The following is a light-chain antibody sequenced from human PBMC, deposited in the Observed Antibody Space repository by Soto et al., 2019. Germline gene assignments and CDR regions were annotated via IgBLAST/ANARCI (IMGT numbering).Light chain of an antibody. CDR3: QHYNIYSRP. CDR2: DAS. V-gene: IGKV1-5*01. CDR1: QSISSW. J-gene: IGKJ1*01. Sequence: DNQMTQSPSTLSAYVGDRVTITCRASQSISSWLAWYQQRPGKAPKLLIFDASSLERGVPSRFSGSGSGTEFTLTISCLQPDDFATYYCQHYNIYSRPFCQGTKV.